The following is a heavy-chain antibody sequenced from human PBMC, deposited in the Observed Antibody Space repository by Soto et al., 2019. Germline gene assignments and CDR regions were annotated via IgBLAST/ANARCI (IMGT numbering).Heavy chain of an antibody. V-gene: IGHV3-21*01. D-gene: IGHD6-19*01. J-gene: IGHJ3*01. Sequence: LSLSCAASGFSFNSYTMNWLRQAPGKGLEWVSSISSSGSFTDYADSVRGRFTISRDNAKNSLYLQMTSLSAEDTAVYYCSTSGSGWYGVDFDVWGQGTKVTVSS. CDR2: ISSSGSFT. CDR1: GFSFNSYT. CDR3: STSGSGWYGVDFDV.